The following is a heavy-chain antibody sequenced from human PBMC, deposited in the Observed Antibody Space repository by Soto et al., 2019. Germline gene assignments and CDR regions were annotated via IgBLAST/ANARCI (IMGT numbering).Heavy chain of an antibody. V-gene: IGHV4-4*07. Sequence: QVQLQESGPGLVEPSETLSLTCTVSGGSMNGFYWNWIRQPAGGGLEWIGRVYSSGRADYIPSLKSRITMSVDTSKNQFYLNLRFVTAADTAVYFCAKDKSGVADIWGHGTMVTVS. D-gene: IGHD7-27*01. J-gene: IGHJ3*02. CDR1: GGSMNGFY. CDR2: VYSSGRA. CDR3: AKDKSGVADI.